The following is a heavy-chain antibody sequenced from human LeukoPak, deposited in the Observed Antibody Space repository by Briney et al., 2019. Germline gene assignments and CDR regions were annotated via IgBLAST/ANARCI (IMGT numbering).Heavy chain of an antibody. V-gene: IGHV3-11*04. Sequence: GGSLRLSCAASGFTFSDYYMSWIRQAPGKGLEWVSYISSSGSTIYYADSVKGRFTISRDNAKNSLYLQMNSLRAEDTAVYYCARNYYDSSGYWMAFDYWGQGTLVTVSS. CDR2: ISSSGSTI. D-gene: IGHD3-22*01. CDR3: ARNYYDSSGYWMAFDY. CDR1: GFTFSDYY. J-gene: IGHJ4*02.